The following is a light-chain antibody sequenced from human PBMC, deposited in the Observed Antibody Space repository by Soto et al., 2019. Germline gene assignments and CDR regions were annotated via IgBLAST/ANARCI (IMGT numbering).Light chain of an antibody. CDR1: SGSVSTNNY. V-gene: IGLV8-61*01. CDR2: RTN. Sequence: QAVVTQEPSFSVSPGGTVTLTCALSSGSVSTNNYPSWCQQTPGQPPRPLIFRTNTRSSGVPDRFSGSILGSKAALTITGAQADDESDEYRVLYMGRRIWVFGGGIQLTVL. J-gene: IGLJ3*02. CDR3: VLYMGRRIWV.